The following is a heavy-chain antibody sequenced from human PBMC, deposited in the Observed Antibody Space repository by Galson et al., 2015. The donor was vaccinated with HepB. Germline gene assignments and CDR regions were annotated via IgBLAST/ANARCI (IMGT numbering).Heavy chain of an antibody. CDR1: GFTFRTYA. J-gene: IGHJ4*02. CDR3: AKSRWVAAAGARDY. D-gene: IGHD6-13*01. CDR2: ISATGDNT. V-gene: IGHV3-23*01. Sequence: SLRLSCAASGFTFRTYAMSWVRQAPGKGLDWVSTISATGDNTYYADAVKGRFTISRENSKNTLYLQLNSLRADDTAVYFCAKSRWVAAAGARDYRGQGTLVTVSS.